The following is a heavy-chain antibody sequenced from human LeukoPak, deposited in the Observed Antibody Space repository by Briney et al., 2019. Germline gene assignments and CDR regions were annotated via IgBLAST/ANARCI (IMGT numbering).Heavy chain of an antibody. J-gene: IGHJ4*02. Sequence: GGSLRLSCAASGLTFSGYAMSWVRQIPGKGLEWVSVISGSGGSTYYADSVKGRFTISRDNSKNTLYLQMNSLRAEDTAVYYCAKVSVSAVFDYWGQGTLVTVSS. CDR3: AKVSVSAVFDY. D-gene: IGHD3-3*02. CDR1: GLTFSGYA. CDR2: ISGSGGST. V-gene: IGHV3-23*01.